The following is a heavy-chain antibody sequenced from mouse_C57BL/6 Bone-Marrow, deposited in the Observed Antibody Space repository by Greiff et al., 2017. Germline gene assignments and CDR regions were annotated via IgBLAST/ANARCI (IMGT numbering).Heavy chain of an antibody. V-gene: IGHV10-3*01. CDR3: ARADYCGSSYRGSYYAMDY. D-gene: IGHD1-1*01. CDR1: GFTFNTYA. J-gene: IGHJ4*01. Sequence: EVKLMESGGGLVQPKGSLKLSCAASGFTFNTYAMHWVRQAPGKGLEWVARIRSKSSNYATYYADSVKDRFTISRDDSQSMLYLQMNNLKTEDTAMYYCARADYCGSSYRGSYYAMDYWGQGTSVTVSS. CDR2: IRSKSSNYAT.